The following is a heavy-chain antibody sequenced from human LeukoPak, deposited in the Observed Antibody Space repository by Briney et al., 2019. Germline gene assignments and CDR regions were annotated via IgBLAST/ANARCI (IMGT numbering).Heavy chain of an antibody. V-gene: IGHV4-59*08. Sequence: SETLSLTCTVSGGSISHYHWTWIRQPPGRELEWIGYISYRGSTNHNPSLKSRVTISVDTSKTQFSLKLTSVTAADTAVYYCATSDYKGFAYWGQGALVTVSS. J-gene: IGHJ4*02. CDR3: ATSDYKGFAY. CDR1: GGSISHYH. CDR2: ISYRGST. D-gene: IGHD3-16*01.